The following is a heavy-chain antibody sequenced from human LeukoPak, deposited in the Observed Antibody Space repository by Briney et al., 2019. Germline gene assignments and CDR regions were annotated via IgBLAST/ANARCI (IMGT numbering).Heavy chain of an antibody. CDR3: ARDLQWGAIVATPRHSWFDP. J-gene: IGHJ5*02. CDR2: INPNSGGT. Sequence: ASVKVSCKASGYTFTGYYMHWVRQAPGQGLEWMGRINPNSGGTNYAQKFQGRVTMTRDTSISTAYMELSRLRSDDTAVYYCARDLQWGAIVATPRHSWFDPWGQGTLVTVSS. V-gene: IGHV1-2*06. CDR1: GYTFTGYY. D-gene: IGHD5-12*01.